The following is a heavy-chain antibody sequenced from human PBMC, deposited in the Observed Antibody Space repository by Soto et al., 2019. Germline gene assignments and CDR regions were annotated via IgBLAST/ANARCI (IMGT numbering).Heavy chain of an antibody. CDR3: ANYYSNYVVASAFDY. CDR2: ISGSGGST. D-gene: IGHD4-4*01. CDR1: GFTFSSYA. J-gene: IGHJ4*02. Sequence: GGSLRLSCAASGFTFSSYAMSWVRQAPGKGLEWVSAISGSGGSTYYADSVKGRFTISRDNSKNTLYLKMNSLRAEDTAVYYCANYYSNYVVASAFDYWGQGTLVTVSS. V-gene: IGHV3-23*01.